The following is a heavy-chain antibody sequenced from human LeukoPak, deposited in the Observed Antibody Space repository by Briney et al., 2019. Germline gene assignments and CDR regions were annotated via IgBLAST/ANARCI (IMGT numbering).Heavy chain of an antibody. CDR2: INPNSGGT. CDR3: ARDLALTDKGIDY. CDR1: GYTFTGYY. D-gene: IGHD4/OR15-4a*01. J-gene: IGHJ4*02. Sequence: ASVKVSCTASGYTFTGYYMHWVRQAPGQGLEWMGWINPNSGGTNYAQKFQGRVTMTRDTSISTAYMELSRLRSDDTAVYYCARDLALTDKGIDYWGQGTLVTVSS. V-gene: IGHV1-2*02.